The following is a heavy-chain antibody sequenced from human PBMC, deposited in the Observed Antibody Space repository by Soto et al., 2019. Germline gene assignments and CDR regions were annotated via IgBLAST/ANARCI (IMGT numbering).Heavy chain of an antibody. V-gene: IGHV3-21*01. CDR1: GFTFSIYS. Sequence: GSLRLSCAASGFTFSIYSMNWVRQAPGKGLEWVSSISSSSSYIYYAGSVKGRFTISRDNAKNSLYLQMNSLRAEDTAVYYCARDPPGYYGMDVWGQGTTVTVT. J-gene: IGHJ6*02. CDR3: ARDPPGYYGMDV. CDR2: ISSSSSYI.